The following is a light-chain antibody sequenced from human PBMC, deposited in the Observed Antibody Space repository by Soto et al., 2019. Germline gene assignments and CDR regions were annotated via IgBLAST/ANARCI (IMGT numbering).Light chain of an antibody. Sequence: AIQMTQSQSSLSASTGERVTLTCLASQGISSYLAWYQQKPGKAPKLLIYAASTLQSGVPSRFSGSGSGTDFTLTISSLQPEDFATYYCQQGNSFPITFGQGTRLEIK. CDR1: QGISSY. J-gene: IGKJ5*01. CDR2: AAS. V-gene: IGKV1-8*01. CDR3: QQGNSFPIT.